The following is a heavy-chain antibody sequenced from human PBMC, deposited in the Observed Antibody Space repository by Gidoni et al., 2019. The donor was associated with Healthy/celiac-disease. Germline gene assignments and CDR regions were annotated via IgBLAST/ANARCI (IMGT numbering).Heavy chain of an antibody. CDR3: ARVGYDILTDYYYYMDV. D-gene: IGHD3-9*01. Sequence: QVQLQESGPGLVKPSQTLSLTCTVSGGSISSGGYYWSWIRQHPGKGLEWIGYIYYSGSTYYNPSLKSRVTISVDTSKNQFSLKLSSVTAADTAVYYCARVGYDILTDYYYYMDVWGKGTTVTVSS. CDR2: IYYSGST. CDR1: GGSISSGGYY. J-gene: IGHJ6*03. V-gene: IGHV4-31*03.